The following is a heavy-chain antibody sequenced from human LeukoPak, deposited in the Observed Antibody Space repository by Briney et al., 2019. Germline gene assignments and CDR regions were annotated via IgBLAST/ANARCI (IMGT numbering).Heavy chain of an antibody. Sequence: SETLSLTCTISNDSITSGAYYWTWIRQHPGKGLEWIGYIYYSGSTYYNPSLKSRISMSVDTSKNQFSLKLNSVTAADTAVYYCARDLAAAGSFDPWGQGTLVTVSS. J-gene: IGHJ5*02. D-gene: IGHD6-13*01. CDR2: IYYSGST. CDR1: NDSITSGAYY. V-gene: IGHV4-31*03. CDR3: ARDLAAAGSFDP.